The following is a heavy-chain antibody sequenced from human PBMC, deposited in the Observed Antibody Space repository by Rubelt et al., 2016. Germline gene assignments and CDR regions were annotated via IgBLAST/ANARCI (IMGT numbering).Heavy chain of an antibody. CDR1: GFSLSTSGVG. J-gene: IGHJ3*02. V-gene: IGHV2-5*01. CDR3: AHSRGDYFFDDAFDI. D-gene: IGHD3-16*01. CDR2: IYWNDDK. Sequence: QITLKESGPTLVKPTQTLTLTCTFSGFSLSTSGVGVGWIRQPPGKALEWLALIYWNDDKRYSPSLKSRITTTKDTSKNQGVLTLTNRDPVDTATDYCAHSRGDYFFDDAFDIWRQGTMVTVSS.